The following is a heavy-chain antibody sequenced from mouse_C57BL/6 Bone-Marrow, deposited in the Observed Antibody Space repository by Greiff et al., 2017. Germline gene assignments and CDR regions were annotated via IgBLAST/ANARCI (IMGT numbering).Heavy chain of an antibody. CDR2: INYDGSST. D-gene: IGHD1-1*01. CDR3: ASHYGSSPFAY. Sequence: EVKLVESEGGLVQPGSSMKLSCTASGFTFSDYYMAWVRQVPGKGLEWVANINYDGSSTYYLDSLKSRFIISRDNAKNILYLQMSSLKSEDTATXYCASHYGSSPFAYWGQGTLVTVSA. V-gene: IGHV5-16*01. CDR1: GFTFSDYY. J-gene: IGHJ3*01.